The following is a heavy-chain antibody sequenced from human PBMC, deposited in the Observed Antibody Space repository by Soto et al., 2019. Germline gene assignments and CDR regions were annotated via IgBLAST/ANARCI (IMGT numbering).Heavy chain of an antibody. Sequence: GGSLRLSGAASGFTFSGYAINWVRQAPGKGLEWVATISYDGTNEYYADSVKGRFTISRDNSKNTLYLQMNSLRAEDTAVYYCARALSRSNYHDSSSYYLVDYWGQGTLVTVSS. CDR2: ISYDGTNE. D-gene: IGHD3-22*01. V-gene: IGHV3-30-3*01. CDR3: ARALSRSNYHDSSSYYLVDY. J-gene: IGHJ4*02. CDR1: GFTFSGYA.